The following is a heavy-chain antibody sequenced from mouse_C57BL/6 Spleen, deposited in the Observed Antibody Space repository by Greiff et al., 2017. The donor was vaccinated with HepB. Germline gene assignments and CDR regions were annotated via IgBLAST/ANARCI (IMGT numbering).Heavy chain of an antibody. D-gene: IGHD1-1*01. Sequence: QVQLQQSGAELVKPGASVKISCKASGYTFTDYYINWVKHRPGQGLEWIGKIGPGSGSTYYNEKFKGKATLTADKSSSTAYMQLSSLTSEDSAVYFCAGDYYYGSSYAMDYWGQGTSVTVSS. CDR2: IGPGSGST. CDR3: AGDYYYGSSYAMDY. J-gene: IGHJ4*01. CDR1: GYTFTDYY. V-gene: IGHV1-77*01.